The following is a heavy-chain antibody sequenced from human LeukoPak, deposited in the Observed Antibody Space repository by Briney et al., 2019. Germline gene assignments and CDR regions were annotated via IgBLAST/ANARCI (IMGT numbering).Heavy chain of an antibody. CDR2: ISSSGSTI. D-gene: IGHD1-1*01. J-gene: IGHJ5*02. V-gene: IGHV3-48*03. Sequence: PGGSLRLSCAASGFTFSSYEMNWVRQAPGKGLEWVSYISSSGSTIYYADSVKGRFTISRDNAKNSLYLQMNSLRAEDTAVYYCARDPNWNDGWNWFDPWGQGTLVTVCS. CDR3: ARDPNWNDGWNWFDP. CDR1: GFTFSSYE.